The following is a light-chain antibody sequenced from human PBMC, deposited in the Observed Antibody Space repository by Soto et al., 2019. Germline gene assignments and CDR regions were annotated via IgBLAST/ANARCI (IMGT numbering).Light chain of an antibody. J-gene: IGLJ3*02. CDR2: EVS. CDR1: SSDVGGYDY. Sequence: QSALTQPASVSGSPGQSITISCIGSSSDVGGYDYVSWYQQHPGRAPKVILYEVSKRPSGVPDRFSGSKSGNTASLTVSGLQAEDEADYYCSSYAGSNNLRVFGGGTKLTVL. V-gene: IGLV2-8*01. CDR3: SSYAGSNNLRV.